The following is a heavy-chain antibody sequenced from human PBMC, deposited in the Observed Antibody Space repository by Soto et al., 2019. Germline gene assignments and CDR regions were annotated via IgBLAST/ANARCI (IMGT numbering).Heavy chain of an antibody. D-gene: IGHD1-1*01. CDR2: IYYSGST. CDR3: SRHLRATGKGCGYYYYYGMDV. Sequence: SSETLSLTCTVSGGSISSGGYYWSWIRQHPWKGLEWIGYIYYSGSTYYNPSLKSRVTISVDTSKNQFSLKLSSVTAADTAVYYCSRHLRATGKGCGYYYYYGMDVWGQGXTFTVSS. J-gene: IGHJ6*02. V-gene: IGHV4-31*03. CDR1: GGSISSGGYY.